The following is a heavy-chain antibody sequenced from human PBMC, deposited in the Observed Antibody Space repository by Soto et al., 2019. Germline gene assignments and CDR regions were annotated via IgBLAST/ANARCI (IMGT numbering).Heavy chain of an antibody. D-gene: IGHD2-15*01. Sequence: PSETLSLTCAVSGGSISSGGYSWSWIRQPPGKGLEWIGYINHSGSTNYNPSLKSRVTISVDTSKNQFSLKLSSVTAADTAVYYCARGTYSYYFDYWGQGTLVTVSS. J-gene: IGHJ4*02. CDR3: ARGTYSYYFDY. V-gene: IGHV4-30-2*01. CDR2: INHSGST. CDR1: GGSISSGGYS.